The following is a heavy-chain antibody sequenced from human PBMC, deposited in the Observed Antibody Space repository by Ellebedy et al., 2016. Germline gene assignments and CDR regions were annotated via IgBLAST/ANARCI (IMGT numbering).Heavy chain of an antibody. CDR2: ISSSGDTT. V-gene: IGHV3-48*04. D-gene: IGHD3-10*01. Sequence: GGSLRLXXVASGFTFNTYSMNWLRQAPGKGLEWIAYISSSGDTTYYADAVKGRVTISRDNGKNSVHLQMHSLRVEDSALYYCARDKLWFGTLFEHWGQGARVTVSS. CDR3: ARDKLWFGTLFEH. CDR1: GFTFNTYS. J-gene: IGHJ4*02.